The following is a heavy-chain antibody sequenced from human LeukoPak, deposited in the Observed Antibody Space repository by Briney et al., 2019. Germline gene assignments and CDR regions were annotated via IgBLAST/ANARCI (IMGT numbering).Heavy chain of an antibody. D-gene: IGHD2-15*01. Sequence: PGGSLRLSCAASGFTFSSYRMNWVRQAPGKGLEWVSYISSSSSTIYYADSVKGRFTISRDNSKNTLYLQMNSLRAEDTAVYYCAKDSQDIVVVVAATEGGWFDPWGQGTLVTVSS. J-gene: IGHJ5*02. CDR2: ISSSSSTI. CDR1: GFTFSSYR. CDR3: AKDSQDIVVVVAATEGGWFDP. V-gene: IGHV3-48*01.